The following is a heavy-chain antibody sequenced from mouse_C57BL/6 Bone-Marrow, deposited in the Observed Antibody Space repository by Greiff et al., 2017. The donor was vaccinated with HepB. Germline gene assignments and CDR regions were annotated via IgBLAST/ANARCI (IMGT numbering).Heavy chain of an antibody. CDR1: GYTFTSYW. D-gene: IGHD2-4*01. Sequence: VQLQQPGAELVKPGASVKLSCKASGYTFTSYWMHWVKQRPGQGLEWIGMIHPNSGSTNYNEKFKSKATLTVDKSSSTAYMQLSSLTSEDSAVYCCSRGGNYDYGRAYWGQGTLVTVSA. CDR3: SRGGNYDYGRAY. J-gene: IGHJ3*01. CDR2: IHPNSGST. V-gene: IGHV1-64*01.